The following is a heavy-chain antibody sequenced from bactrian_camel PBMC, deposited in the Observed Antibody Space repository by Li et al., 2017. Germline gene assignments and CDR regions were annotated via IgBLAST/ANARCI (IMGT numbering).Heavy chain of an antibody. Sequence: VQLVESGGGLVQSGGSLTLMCVASGFAISEHGMSWVRQPPGKGLEWVSTISSDGRSDYADSVKGRFTISQDNVNHTLYLQMNSLKPEDTAIYYCAAESPAKWGPGGPTLIPSLFLYWGRGTQVTVS. CDR1: GFAISEHG. V-gene: IGHV3S40*01. J-gene: IGHJ4*01. D-gene: IGHD1*01. CDR2: ISSDGRS. CDR3: AAESPAKWGPGGPTLIPSLFLY.